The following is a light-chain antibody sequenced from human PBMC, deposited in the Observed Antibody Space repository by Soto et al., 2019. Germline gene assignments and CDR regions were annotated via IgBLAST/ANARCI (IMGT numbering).Light chain of an antibody. CDR1: QSVTSSY. CDR3: QQYGRSGT. V-gene: IGKV3-20*01. CDR2: GAS. Sequence: EIVLTQSPGTLSLSPGERATLSCRASQSVTSSYLAWYQQKLGQAPRLLIYGASSRATGIPDRFSGSGSGTDFTLPISRLEPEDFAVYYCQQYGRSGTFGQGTKVEIK. J-gene: IGKJ1*01.